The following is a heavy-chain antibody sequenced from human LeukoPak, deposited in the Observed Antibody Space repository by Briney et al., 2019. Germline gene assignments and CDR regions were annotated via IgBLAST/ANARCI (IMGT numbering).Heavy chain of an antibody. D-gene: IGHD5-24*01. V-gene: IGHV5-51*01. Sequence: GESLKISCKGSGNSFTSYWIGWVRQMPGKGLEWMGIIYPGDSDTRYSPSFQGQVTISADKSISTAYLQWSSLKASDTAMYYCARRRDGYNLSPYDEYYFDYWGQGTLVTASS. J-gene: IGHJ4*02. CDR2: IYPGDSDT. CDR3: ARRRDGYNLSPYDEYYFDY. CDR1: GNSFTSYW.